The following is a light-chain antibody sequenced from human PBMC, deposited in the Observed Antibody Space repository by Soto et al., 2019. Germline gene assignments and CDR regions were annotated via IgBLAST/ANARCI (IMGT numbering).Light chain of an antibody. CDR3: QQYVTSSPRT. V-gene: IGKV3-20*01. J-gene: IGKJ1*01. CDR2: GIS. CDR1: HTISSSY. Sequence: EIVLTQSPATLSLSPGERATLSCRASHTISSSYLAWYQPKPGQAPRLLMYGISRRATGIPDRFSGSGSGTDFTLTITRLEPEDFAVYYCQQYVTSSPRTFGQGTKVDIK.